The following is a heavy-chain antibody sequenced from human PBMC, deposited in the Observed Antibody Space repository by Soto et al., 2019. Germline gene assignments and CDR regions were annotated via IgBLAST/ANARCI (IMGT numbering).Heavy chain of an antibody. Sequence: QVQLVQSGAEVKKPGSSVKVSCKASGGTFSSYAISWVRQAPGQGLEWMGGIIRIFDTADYAQQFQGRVTITADESTSTAYMEVSSLTSEDTAVYYCARGKEYQLRANYYYGMYVWVQGTTVTASS. CDR1: GGTFSSYA. D-gene: IGHD2-2*01. CDR2: IIRIFDTA. J-gene: IGHJ6*02. CDR3: ARGKEYQLRANYYYGMYV. V-gene: IGHV1-69*01.